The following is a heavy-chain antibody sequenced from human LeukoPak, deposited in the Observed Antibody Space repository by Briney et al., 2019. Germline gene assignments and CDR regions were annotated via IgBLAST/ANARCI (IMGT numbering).Heavy chain of an antibody. J-gene: IGHJ4*02. CDR1: GFSFSDYW. CDR2: INSDGSST. V-gene: IGHV3-74*01. Sequence: GGSLRLSCAASGFSFSDYWLHWVRQAPGKGLVWVSRINSDGSSTLNADSVEGRFTISRDNAKNTLYLQMNSLRAEDTAVYYCAKDKLLRIAAAGTGLDYWGQGTLVTVSS. D-gene: IGHD6-13*01. CDR3: AKDKLLRIAAAGTGLDY.